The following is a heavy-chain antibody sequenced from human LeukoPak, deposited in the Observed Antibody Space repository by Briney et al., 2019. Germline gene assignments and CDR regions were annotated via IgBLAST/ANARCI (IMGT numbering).Heavy chain of an antibody. Sequence: PSETLSLTCTVSGGSISSGDYYWSWIRQPPGEGLEWIGYIHYNGNTNYNPSLKSRVTMSLDTSENQVSLKLNSVTAADTAVYYCARHISSGGTYAHFDYWGQGTLVTVSS. CDR1: GGSISSGDYY. V-gene: IGHV4-61*08. CDR3: ARHISSGGTYAHFDY. D-gene: IGHD1-26*01. J-gene: IGHJ4*02. CDR2: IHYNGNT.